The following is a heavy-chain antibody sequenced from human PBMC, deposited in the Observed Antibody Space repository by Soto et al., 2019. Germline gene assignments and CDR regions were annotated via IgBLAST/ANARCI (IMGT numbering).Heavy chain of an antibody. CDR2: IYTSGST. CDR1: GGSISSYY. J-gene: IGHJ6*02. CDR3: AREAGYCSGGSCRFFYGMDV. V-gene: IGHV4-4*07. Sequence: SETLSLTCTVSGGSISSYYWSWIRQPAGKGLEWIGRIYTSGSTNYNPSLKSRVTMSVDTSKNQFSLKLSSVTAADTAVYYCAREAGYCSGGSCRFFYGMDVWGQGTTGTVS. D-gene: IGHD2-15*01.